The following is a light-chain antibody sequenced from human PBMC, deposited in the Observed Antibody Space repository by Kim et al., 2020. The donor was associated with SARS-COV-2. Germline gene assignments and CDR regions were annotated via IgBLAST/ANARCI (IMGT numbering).Light chain of an antibody. CDR3: AAWDDSLNGWV. Sequence: GQWVTNSSSGSRSNRGSNTVKRYQQRPGTAPQLLFYIKNQRRSGVPDRFSVSKSGTSASLAISGLQSEDEADYYCAAWDDSLNGWVFGGGTQLTVL. J-gene: IGLJ3*02. CDR1: RSNRGSNT. V-gene: IGLV1-44*01. CDR2: IKN.